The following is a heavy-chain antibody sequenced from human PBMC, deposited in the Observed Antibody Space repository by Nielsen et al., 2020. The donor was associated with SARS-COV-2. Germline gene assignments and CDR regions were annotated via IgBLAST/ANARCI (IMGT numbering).Heavy chain of an antibody. CDR2: MNWNGGDI. D-gene: IGHD6-19*01. CDR3: AAPGIAVAGIGAYY. J-gene: IGHJ4*02. V-gene: IGHV3-9*01. CDR1: GFTFRDYA. Sequence: SLKISCAVSGFTFRDYAMHWIRQGPGKGLEWVSGMNWNGGDIGYADSVKGRFTISRDNAKNSLYLQMNSLRAEDTAVYYCAAPGIAVAGIGAYYWSQGTLVTVSS.